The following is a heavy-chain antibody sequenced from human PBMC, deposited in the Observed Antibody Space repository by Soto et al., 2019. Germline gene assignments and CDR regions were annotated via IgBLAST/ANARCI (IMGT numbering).Heavy chain of an antibody. Sequence: GGSLRLSCAASGFTFSSYAMSWVRQAPGKGLEWVSAISGSGGSTYYADSVKGRFTISRDNSQNTLYLQMNSLRAEDTAEYYCAKDSEKDYGSNYVDYWGQETLVNVSS. CDR1: GFTFSSYA. V-gene: IGHV3-23*01. CDR3: AKDSEKDYGSNYVDY. D-gene: IGHD4-17*01. J-gene: IGHJ4*02. CDR2: ISGSGGST.